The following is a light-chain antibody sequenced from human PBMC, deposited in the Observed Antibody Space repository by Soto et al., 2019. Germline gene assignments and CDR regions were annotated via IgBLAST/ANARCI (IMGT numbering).Light chain of an antibody. V-gene: IGLV1-44*01. CDR3: AAWDDSLNGRV. CDR2: SNT. J-gene: IGLJ3*02. CDR1: SSNIGSYA. Sequence: QSVLTQPPSASGTPGQRVIISCSGSSSNIGSYAVNWFQQLPGTAPKVVIYSNTQRLSGVPDRFSGSKSGTSASLAISGLQSEDEADYYCAAWDDSLNGRVFGGGTKLTVL.